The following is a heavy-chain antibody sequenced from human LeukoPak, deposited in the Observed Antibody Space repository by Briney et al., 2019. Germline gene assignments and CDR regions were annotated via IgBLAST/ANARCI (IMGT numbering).Heavy chain of an antibody. CDR1: GYTFTSYD. CDR3: ARGSIVGATRRSPDFDY. D-gene: IGHD1-26*01. CDR2: MNPNSGNT. J-gene: IGHJ4*02. V-gene: IGHV1-8*01. Sequence: ASMKVSCKASGYTFTSYDINWVRQATGQGLEWMGWMNPNSGNTGYAQKFQGRVTMTRNTSISTAYMELSSLRSEDTAVYYCARGSIVGATRRSPDFDYWGQGTLVTVSS.